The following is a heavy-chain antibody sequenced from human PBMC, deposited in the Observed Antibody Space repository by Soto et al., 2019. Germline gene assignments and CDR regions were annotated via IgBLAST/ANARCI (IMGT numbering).Heavy chain of an antibody. J-gene: IGHJ4*02. CDR1: GFTFSSYG. D-gene: IGHD4-17*01. V-gene: IGHV3-30*18. Sequence: QVQLVESGGGVVQPGRSLRLSCAASGFTFSSYGMHWVRQAPGKGLEWVAVISYDGSNKYYADSVKGRFTISRDNSKNTLYLQTNSLRAEDTAVYYCAKALFYGDYGGGFDYWGQGTLVTVSS. CDR3: AKALFYGDYGGGFDY. CDR2: ISYDGSNK.